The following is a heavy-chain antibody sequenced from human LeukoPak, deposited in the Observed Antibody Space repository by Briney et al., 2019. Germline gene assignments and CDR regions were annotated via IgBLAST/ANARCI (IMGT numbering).Heavy chain of an antibody. CDR2: IYNSGST. Sequence: SETLSLTCTVSGGSISSYYWNWIRQPPGKGLEWIGYIYNSGSTNYNPSLKSRVTISVDTSKNQFSLKLNSVTPADTAVYYCATDFGYFFDYWGQGTLVTVSS. CDR3: ATDFGYFFDY. J-gene: IGHJ4*02. V-gene: IGHV4-4*09. CDR1: GGSISSYY. D-gene: IGHD3-10*01.